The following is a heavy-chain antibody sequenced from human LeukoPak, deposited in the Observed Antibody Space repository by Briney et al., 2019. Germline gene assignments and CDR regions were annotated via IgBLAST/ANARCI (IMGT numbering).Heavy chain of an antibody. J-gene: IGHJ1*01. V-gene: IGHV3-66*01. CDR3: ARDQPYSSGWILFQH. CDR1: GFTVSSNY. Sequence: GGSLRLSCAASGFTVSSNYMSWVRQVPGKGLEWVSVIYSGGSTYYADSVKGRFTISRDNSKNTLYLQMNSLRAEDTAVYYCARDQPYSSGWILFQHWGQGTLVTVSS. CDR2: IYSGGST. D-gene: IGHD6-19*01.